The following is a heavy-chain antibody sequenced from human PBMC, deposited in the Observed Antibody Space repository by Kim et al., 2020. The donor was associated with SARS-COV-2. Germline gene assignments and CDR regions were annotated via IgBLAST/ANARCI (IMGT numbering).Heavy chain of an antibody. J-gene: IGHJ6*02. D-gene: IGHD6-13*01. CDR1: GGSISSSSYY. Sequence: SETLSLTCTVSGGSISSSSYYWGWIRQPPGKGLEWIGSIYYSGSTYYNPSLKSRVTISVDTSKNQFSLKLSSVTAADTAVYYCARKVRQLAHNYYYYGMDVWGQGTTVTVSS. CDR3: ARKVRQLAHNYYYYGMDV. CDR2: IYYSGST. V-gene: IGHV4-39*01.